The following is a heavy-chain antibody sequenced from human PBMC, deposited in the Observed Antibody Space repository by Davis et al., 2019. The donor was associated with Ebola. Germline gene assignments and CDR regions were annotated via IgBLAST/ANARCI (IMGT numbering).Heavy chain of an antibody. CDR3: ARRVRGLINPASLGYNWFDP. V-gene: IGHV4-39*01. CDR2: IYYSGST. D-gene: IGHD3-10*01. J-gene: IGHJ5*02. Sequence: SETLSLTCTVSGASINSNIYYWTWIRQPPGKGLEYIGSIYYSGSTYYSPSLKSRVTISVDTSKKQFSLKLSSVTAADSAVYYCARRVRGLINPASLGYNWFDPWGQGALVTVSS. CDR1: GASINSNIYY.